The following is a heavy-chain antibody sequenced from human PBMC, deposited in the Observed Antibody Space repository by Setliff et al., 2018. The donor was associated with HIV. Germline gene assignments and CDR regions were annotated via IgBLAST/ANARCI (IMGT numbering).Heavy chain of an antibody. J-gene: IGHJ4*02. CDR2: IYDSGST. Sequence: SAPLPLTCTGSGYPNVSGYNWGWNRQPPGKGLEWIGRIYDSGSTYYNPSLKSRVTISVDTSKNQFSLKLSSVTAADTAVYYCARHVNDYVWGSLDYWGQGTLVTVSS. D-gene: IGHD3-16*01. CDR3: ARHVNDYVWGSLDY. CDR1: GYPNVSGYN. V-gene: IGHV4-38-2*02.